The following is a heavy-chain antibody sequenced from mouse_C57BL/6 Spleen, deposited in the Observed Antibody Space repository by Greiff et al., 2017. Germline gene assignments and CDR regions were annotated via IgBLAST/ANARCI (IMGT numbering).Heavy chain of an antibody. CDR3: ANDYCSYWDFDG. J-gene: IGHJ1*03. Sequence: VQRVQSGAELVKPGASVKISCKASGYAFSSYWMNWVKQRPGKGLEWIGQFYPGDGATNYNGKFKGKATLTADKSSSTAYMQLSSLTSEDSAVYFCANDYCSYWDFDGWGTGTTVTVSS. D-gene: IGHD2-4*01. V-gene: IGHV1-80*01. CDR1: GYAFSSYW. CDR2: FYPGDGAT.